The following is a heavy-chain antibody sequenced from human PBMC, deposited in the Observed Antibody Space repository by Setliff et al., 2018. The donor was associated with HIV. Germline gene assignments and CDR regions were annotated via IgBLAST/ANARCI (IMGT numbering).Heavy chain of an antibody. Sequence: KTSETLSLTYTVSGGSIRSYYWSWIRQPPGKGLEWIGYIYYSGSTNYNPSLKSRVTISVDTSKNQFSLKLSSVTAADTAVYYCARAGGGGRRLHLSYWYSDLWGRGTLVTVSS. D-gene: IGHD3-16*01. J-gene: IGHJ2*01. V-gene: IGHV4-59*01. CDR1: GGSIRSYY. CDR2: IYYSGST. CDR3: ARAGGGGRRLHLSYWYSDL.